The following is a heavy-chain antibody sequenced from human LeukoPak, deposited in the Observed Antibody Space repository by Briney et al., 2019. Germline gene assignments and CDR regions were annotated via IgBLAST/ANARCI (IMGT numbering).Heavy chain of an antibody. CDR2: ISAYNGYT. CDR3: ARDRSPRHYYDTSDYHGAAHY. Sequence: ASVKVSCKASGYTFTNYGITWVRQAPGQGFEWMGWISAYNGYTKSAQKLQGRVTMTTDTSTSTAYMELRSLRSDDTAMYYCARDRSPRHYYDTSDYHGAAHYWGQGTLVTVSS. V-gene: IGHV1-18*01. D-gene: IGHD3-22*01. CDR1: GYTFTNYG. J-gene: IGHJ4*02.